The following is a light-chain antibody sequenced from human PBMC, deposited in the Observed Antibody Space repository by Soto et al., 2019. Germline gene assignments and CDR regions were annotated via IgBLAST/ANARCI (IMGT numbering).Light chain of an antibody. Sequence: EIVLTQSPGTLSLSPGERATLSCRASQSVGSYLAWYQQKPGQAPRLLIYGASSRATGIPARFSGSGSGTEFTLTISSLQSEDFAVYYCQQYNKWPRTFGQGTKVDIK. CDR2: GAS. V-gene: IGKV3D-15*01. J-gene: IGKJ1*01. CDR1: QSVGSY. CDR3: QQYNKWPRT.